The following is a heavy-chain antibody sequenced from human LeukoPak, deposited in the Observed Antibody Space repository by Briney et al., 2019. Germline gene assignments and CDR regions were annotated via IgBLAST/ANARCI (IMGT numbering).Heavy chain of an antibody. CDR3: ARDLSGYYDILTGPYFDY. CDR1: GGTFSSYA. V-gene: IGHV1-69*05. D-gene: IGHD3-9*01. CDR2: IIPIFGTA. J-gene: IGHJ4*02. Sequence: ASVKVPCKASGGTFSSYAISWVRQAPGQGLEWMGRIIPIFGTANYAQKFQGRVTITTDESTSTAYMELSSLRSEDTAVYYCARDLSGYYDILTGPYFDYWGQGTLVTVSS.